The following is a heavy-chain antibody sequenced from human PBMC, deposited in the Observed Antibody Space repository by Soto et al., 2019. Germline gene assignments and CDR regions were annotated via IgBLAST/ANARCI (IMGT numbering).Heavy chain of an antibody. CDR2: IYYSGST. J-gene: IGHJ4*02. CDR1: GGSISSGGYY. Sequence: SETLSLTCTVSGGSISSGGYYWSWIRQHPGKGLEWIGYIYYSGSTYYNPSLKSRVTISVDTSKNQFSLKLSSVTAADTAVYYCARTGPLARYCSGGSCYSGYWGQGTLVTVSS. V-gene: IGHV4-31*03. CDR3: ARTGPLARYCSGGSCYSGY. D-gene: IGHD2-15*01.